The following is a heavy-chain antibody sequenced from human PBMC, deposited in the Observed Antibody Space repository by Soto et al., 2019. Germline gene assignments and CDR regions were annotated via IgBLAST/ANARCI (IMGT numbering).Heavy chain of an antibody. D-gene: IGHD6-19*01. CDR1: GYTFTSYA. J-gene: IGHJ3*02. Sequence: GASVKVSCKASGYTFTSYAMNWVRQAPGQGLEWMGWINTNTGNPTYAQGFTGRFVFSLDTSVSTAYLQICSLKAEDTAVYYCARDTLAGYSSGWYERTHDAFDIWGQGTMVTVSS. CDR3: ARDTLAGYSSGWYERTHDAFDI. CDR2: INTNTGNP. V-gene: IGHV7-4-1*01.